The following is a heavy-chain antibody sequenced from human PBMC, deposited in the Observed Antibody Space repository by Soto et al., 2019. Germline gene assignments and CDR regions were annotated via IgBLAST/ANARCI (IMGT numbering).Heavy chain of an antibody. J-gene: IGHJ4*02. V-gene: IGHV3-23*01. Sequence: GGSLRLSCTASGFTFSSYAMSWVRQAPGKGLEWVSAISGSGGSTYYADSVKGRFTISRDNSKNTLYLQMNSLRAEDTAVYYCAKRPPYYYDSSGYGGNYWGQGTLVTVSS. CDR3: AKRPPYYYDSSGYGGNY. D-gene: IGHD3-22*01. CDR2: ISGSGGST. CDR1: GFTFSSYA.